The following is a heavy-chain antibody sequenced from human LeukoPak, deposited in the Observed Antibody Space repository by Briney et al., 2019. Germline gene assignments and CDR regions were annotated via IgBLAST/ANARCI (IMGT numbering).Heavy chain of an antibody. CDR1: GFTFTSSA. Sequence: SVKVSCKASGFTFTSSAVQWVRQARGQRLEWIGWIVVGSGNTNYAQKFQERVTITRGMSTSTAYMKLSSLRSEDTAVYYCAAGDMGSGSYFGVDYWGQGTLVTVSS. CDR3: AAGDMGSGSYFGVDY. CDR2: IVVGSGNT. V-gene: IGHV1-58*01. D-gene: IGHD3-10*01. J-gene: IGHJ4*02.